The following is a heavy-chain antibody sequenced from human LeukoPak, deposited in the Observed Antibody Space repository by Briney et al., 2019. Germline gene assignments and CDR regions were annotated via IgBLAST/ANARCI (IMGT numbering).Heavy chain of an antibody. CDR2: ISAYNGNT. D-gene: IGHD2-15*01. Sequence: ASVKVSFTASGYTFTGYSTSWVRQAPGQGLEWMGWISAYNGNTIYAQKVKGRVTMTTDTSTSTAYMELRSLKSDDPAVYYCARASYCSGGSCCSEYCGQGTLVTVSS. CDR1: GYTFTGYS. V-gene: IGHV1-18*01. J-gene: IGHJ4*02. CDR3: ARASYCSGGSCCSEY.